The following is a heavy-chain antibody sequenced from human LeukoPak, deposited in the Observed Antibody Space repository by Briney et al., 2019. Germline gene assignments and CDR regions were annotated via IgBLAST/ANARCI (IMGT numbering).Heavy chain of an antibody. V-gene: IGHV3-7*01. D-gene: IGHD4-23*01. CDR2: IKQDGSEK. CDR3: ARDLGPYGGNSPVYYYMDV. Sequence: GGSLRLSCAASGFTFSSYWMSWVRQAPGKGLEWVANIKQDGSEKYYVDSVKGRFTISRDNAKNSLYLQMNSLRAEDTAVYYCARDLGPYGGNSPVYYYMDVWGKGTTVTVSS. CDR1: GFTFSSYW. J-gene: IGHJ6*03.